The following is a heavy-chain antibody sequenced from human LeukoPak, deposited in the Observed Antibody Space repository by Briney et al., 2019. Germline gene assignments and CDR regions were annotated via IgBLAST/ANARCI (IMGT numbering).Heavy chain of an antibody. CDR3: ARDKDSSSWQRGSIWFDP. CDR2: ISGSGGST. Sequence: GGSLRLSCAASGFTFSSYAMSWVRQAPGKGLEWVSAISGSGGSTYYADSVKGRFTISRDNAKNSLYLQMNSLRAEDTAVYYCARDKDSSSWQRGSIWFDPWGQGTLVTVSS. J-gene: IGHJ5*02. CDR1: GFTFSSYA. V-gene: IGHV3-23*01. D-gene: IGHD6-13*01.